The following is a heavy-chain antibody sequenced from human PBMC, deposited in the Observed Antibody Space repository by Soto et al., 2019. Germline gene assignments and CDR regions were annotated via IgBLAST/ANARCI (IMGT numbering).Heavy chain of an antibody. Sequence: QVQLVQSGADVKKPGASVKVSCKASGYSFTSYGISWVRQAPGQGLEWMGWISAYNGNTNYAQNVQGRVIMTTDTSTSTAYMEVRSLTSDDTAVYYCARDDSYFDYWGQGTLVTVSS. CDR2: ISAYNGNT. J-gene: IGHJ4*02. CDR1: GYSFTSYG. V-gene: IGHV1-18*01. CDR3: ARDDSYFDY. D-gene: IGHD4-4*01.